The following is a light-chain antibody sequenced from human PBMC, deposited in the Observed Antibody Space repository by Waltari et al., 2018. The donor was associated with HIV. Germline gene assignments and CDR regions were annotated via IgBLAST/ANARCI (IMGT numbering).Light chain of an antibody. CDR2: DAN. CDR1: SSDIATYHY. Sequence: QSALTQPASGSGSLGQSITIACIGTSSDIATYHYVSWYQHHPYKAPRLVIYDANNRPSGAPFRFSGSKSGNTASLTISGLQAEDEADYYCASYTITSTLVFGGGTKVTVL. J-gene: IGLJ3*02. V-gene: IGLV2-14*01. CDR3: ASYTITSTLV.